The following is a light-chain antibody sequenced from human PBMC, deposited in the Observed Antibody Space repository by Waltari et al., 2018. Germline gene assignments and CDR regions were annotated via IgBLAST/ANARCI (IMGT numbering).Light chain of an antibody. V-gene: IGKV3-20*01. Sequence: EIVLTQSPGTLSLSPGERATLSCRASQSVRSCYLAWYQQKPGQAPRLLIYGASSRATGIPDRFSGSGSGTDFTLTISRLEPEDFAVYYCQQYGSSPQTFGQGTKVEIK. CDR3: QQYGSSPQT. CDR1: QSVRSCY. J-gene: IGKJ1*01. CDR2: GAS.